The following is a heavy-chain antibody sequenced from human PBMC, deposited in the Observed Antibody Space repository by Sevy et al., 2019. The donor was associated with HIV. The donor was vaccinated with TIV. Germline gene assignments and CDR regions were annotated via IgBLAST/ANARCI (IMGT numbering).Heavy chain of an antibody. J-gene: IGHJ4*02. Sequence: GGSLRLSCAASGFIYSNYWMSWVRQAPGKGLEWVSSISGRSSYIHYADSVRGRFTISRDNAKNSLYLQMNSLRADDTAVYFCARDGGCSSTSCLLYFDSWGQGALVTVSS. D-gene: IGHD2-2*01. CDR3: ARDGGCSSTSCLLYFDS. CDR2: ISGRSSYI. V-gene: IGHV3-21*06. CDR1: GFIYSNYW.